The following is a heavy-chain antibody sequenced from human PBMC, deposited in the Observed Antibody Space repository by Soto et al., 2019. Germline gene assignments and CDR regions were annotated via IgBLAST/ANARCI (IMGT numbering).Heavy chain of an antibody. Sequence: GGSLRLSCAASGFTFSSYAMSWVRQAPGKGLEWVSAISGSGGSTYYADSVKGRFTISRDNSKNTLYLQMNSLRAEDTAVYYCARGNQEYCSSTSCYSVWGQGTLVTVSS. CDR1: GFTFSSYA. J-gene: IGHJ4*02. CDR3: ARGNQEYCSSTSCYSV. V-gene: IGHV3-23*01. CDR2: ISGSGGST. D-gene: IGHD2-2*01.